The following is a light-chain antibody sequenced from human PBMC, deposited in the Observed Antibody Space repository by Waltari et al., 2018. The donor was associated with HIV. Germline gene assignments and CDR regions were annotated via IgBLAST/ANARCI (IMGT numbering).Light chain of an antibody. CDR3: QAWDSGTVV. CDR2: HDN. V-gene: IGLV3-1*01. Sequence: SYELTQPPSVSVSPGQTASITCSGDKLGGKYVCCYQQRPGQSPVLVIYHDNMRPSWIPERFPGSNSGNTATLTISGTQVMDEADYYCQAWDSGTVVFGGGTKLTVL. J-gene: IGLJ2*01. CDR1: KLGGKY.